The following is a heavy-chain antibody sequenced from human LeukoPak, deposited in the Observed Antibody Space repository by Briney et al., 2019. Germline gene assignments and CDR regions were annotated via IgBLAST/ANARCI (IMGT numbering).Heavy chain of an antibody. Sequence: GGSLRLSCAAPGFIFDDYAIHWVRQAPGKGLEWVSLISGDGGSAFYADSVKGRFTISRDNSKNTLYLQMSSLRSEDTALYYCARESERSGWYDYWGQGTLVTAPS. CDR2: ISGDGGSA. CDR1: GFIFDDYA. J-gene: IGHJ4*02. CDR3: ARESERSGWYDY. V-gene: IGHV3-43*02. D-gene: IGHD6-19*01.